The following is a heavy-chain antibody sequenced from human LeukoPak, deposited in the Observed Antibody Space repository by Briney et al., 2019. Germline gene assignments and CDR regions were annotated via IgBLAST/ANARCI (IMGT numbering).Heavy chain of an antibody. V-gene: IGHV3-9*01. CDR3: AKDSVYSSSVGYYMDV. Sequence: GGSLRLSCAASGFTFDDYAMHWVRQAPGKGLEWVSGISWNSGSIGYADSVKGRFTISRDNAKNTLYLQMNSLRAEDTAVYYCAKDSVYSSSVGYYMDVWGKGTTVTVSS. CDR2: ISWNSGSI. J-gene: IGHJ6*03. D-gene: IGHD6-13*01. CDR1: GFTFDDYA.